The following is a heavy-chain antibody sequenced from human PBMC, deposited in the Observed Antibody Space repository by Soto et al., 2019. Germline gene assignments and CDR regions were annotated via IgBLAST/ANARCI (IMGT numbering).Heavy chain of an antibody. D-gene: IGHD3-22*01. CDR2: IYSGGST. CDR3: ARLYSSGYLLLDY. Sequence: PGGSLRLSCAASGFTVSSNYMSWVRQAPGKGLEWVSVIYSGGSTYYADSVKGRFTISRDNSKNTLYLQMNSLRAEDTAVYYCARLYSSGYLLLDYWGQGTLVTVSS. J-gene: IGHJ4*02. V-gene: IGHV3-53*01. CDR1: GFTVSSNY.